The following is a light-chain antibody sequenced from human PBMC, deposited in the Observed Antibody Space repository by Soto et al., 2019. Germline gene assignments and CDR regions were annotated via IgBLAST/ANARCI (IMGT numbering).Light chain of an antibody. Sequence: ETVMTQSPATLSVSPGYRSTLSCSASQSVSYNLAWYQQKPGQAPRLLIYDASTRATGIPARFSGSGSETDFTFTISSLQPEDIATYYCQQYDNLPLTFGGGTQVDI. CDR3: QQYDNLPLT. V-gene: IGKV3D-15*01. J-gene: IGKJ4*01. CDR2: DAS. CDR1: QSVSYN.